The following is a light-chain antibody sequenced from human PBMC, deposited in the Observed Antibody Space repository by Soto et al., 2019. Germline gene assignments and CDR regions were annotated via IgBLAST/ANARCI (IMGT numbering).Light chain of an antibody. Sequence: EIVWTQSPGTLSLSPGERGTLSCRASQGVSSSYLAGYQQKPGQAPRLLIYGASIRATGIPDRFSGSGSGTDFTLTISRLEPEDFAVYYCQQYHSSLWTFGQGTKVEIK. CDR3: QQYHSSLWT. V-gene: IGKV3-20*01. CDR1: QGVSSSY. CDR2: GAS. J-gene: IGKJ1*01.